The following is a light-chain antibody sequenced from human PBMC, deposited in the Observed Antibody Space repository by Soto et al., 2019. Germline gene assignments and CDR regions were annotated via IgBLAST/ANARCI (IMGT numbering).Light chain of an antibody. Sequence: QSVLTQPASVSGSPGQSITISCTGTSSDFGGYNYVSCYQQYPGKVPKLLIYHVSNRPSGVSNRFSGSKSGNTASLTISGLQAEHEADYFCTSFTSDNLYVFGTATKVTVL. CDR3: TSFTSDNLYV. J-gene: IGLJ1*01. CDR2: HVS. CDR1: SSDFGGYNY. V-gene: IGLV2-14*03.